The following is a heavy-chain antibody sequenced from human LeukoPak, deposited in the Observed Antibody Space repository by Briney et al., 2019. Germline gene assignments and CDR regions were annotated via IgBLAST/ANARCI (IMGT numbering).Heavy chain of an antibody. Sequence: SEILSLTCTVSGGSISSYYWSWIRQPPGKGLEWIGYIYYSGSTNYNPSLNSRVTMSVDTSKNQLSLKLSSVTAADTAVYYCARGSRSLGVTTVTRGFDYWGQGTLVTVSS. CDR3: ARGSRSLGVTTVTRGFDY. CDR2: IYYSGST. V-gene: IGHV4-59*01. CDR1: GGSISSYY. D-gene: IGHD4-17*01. J-gene: IGHJ4*02.